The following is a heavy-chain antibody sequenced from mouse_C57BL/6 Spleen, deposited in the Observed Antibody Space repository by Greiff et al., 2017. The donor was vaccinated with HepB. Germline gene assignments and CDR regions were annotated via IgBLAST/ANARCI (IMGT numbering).Heavy chain of an antibody. CDR2: IHPNSGST. J-gene: IGHJ2*01. CDR3: AREGETAATFDY. D-gene: IGHD4-1*01. Sequence: QVQLQQPGAELVKPGASVKLSCKASGYTFTSYWMHWVKQRPGQGLEWIGMIHPNSGSTNYNEKFKGKATLTVDKSSSTAYMQLSSLTSEDSAVYYCAREGETAATFDYWGQGTTLTVSS. CDR1: GYTFTSYW. V-gene: IGHV1-64*01.